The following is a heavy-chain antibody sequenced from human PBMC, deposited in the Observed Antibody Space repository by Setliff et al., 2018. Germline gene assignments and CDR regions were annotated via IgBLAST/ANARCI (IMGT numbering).Heavy chain of an antibody. CDR3: ARSDHLVVDGFDV. D-gene: IGHD3-16*01. CDR1: GYAFTDNY. CDR2: XXXXXXXT. V-gene: IGHV1-2*04. Sequence: ASVKVSCKTSGYAFTDNYIHWVRQAPGQGLEXMGXXXXXXXXTXLXQXXXGWVSMTRDTSITTAYMELSRLTSDDMAVYFCARSDHLVVDGFDVWGQGTMVTVS. J-gene: IGHJ3*01.